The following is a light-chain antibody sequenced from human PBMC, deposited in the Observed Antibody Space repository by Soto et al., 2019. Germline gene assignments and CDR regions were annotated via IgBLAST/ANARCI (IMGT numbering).Light chain of an antibody. CDR2: FAS. V-gene: IGKV3-15*01. CDR3: QQYNKWPLT. Sequence: EIVMTQSPATLSVSPGERATLSCRASQSVSNNLAWYQQKPGQAPRLLIYFASTRATGIPARFSGSGSETEFTLTISSLQSEDSAVYYCQQYNKWPLTFGGGTKVETK. CDR1: QSVSNN. J-gene: IGKJ4*01.